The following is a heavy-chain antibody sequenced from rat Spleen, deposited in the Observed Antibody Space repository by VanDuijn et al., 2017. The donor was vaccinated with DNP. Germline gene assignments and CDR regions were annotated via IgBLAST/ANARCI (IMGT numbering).Heavy chain of an antibody. CDR3: ARVATGPQLECDY. CDR2: ISTSGGST. J-gene: IGHJ2*01. CDR1: GFTFSNYD. Sequence: EVQLVESGGGLVQPGRSLKLSCAASGFTFSNYDMAWVRQAPTKGLEWVASISTSGGSTYYRDSVKGRFTVSRDNAKSTLYLQMDSLRSEDTATYYCARVATGPQLECDYWGQGVMVTVSS. D-gene: IGHD1-11*01. V-gene: IGHV5-25*01.